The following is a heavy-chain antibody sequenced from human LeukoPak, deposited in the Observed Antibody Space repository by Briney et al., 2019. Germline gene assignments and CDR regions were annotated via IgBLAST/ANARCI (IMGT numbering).Heavy chain of an antibody. J-gene: IGHJ3*02. D-gene: IGHD5-18*01. CDR1: GFTFSSYS. Sequence: GGSLRLSCAASGFTFSSYSMNWVRQAPGKGLEWVSSISSSSSYIYYADSVKGRFTIYRDNAKNSLYLQMNSLRAEDSAVYYRARERIQLWLIEHAFDIWGQGTTVTVSS. V-gene: IGHV3-21*01. CDR3: ARERIQLWLIEHAFDI. CDR2: ISSSSSYI.